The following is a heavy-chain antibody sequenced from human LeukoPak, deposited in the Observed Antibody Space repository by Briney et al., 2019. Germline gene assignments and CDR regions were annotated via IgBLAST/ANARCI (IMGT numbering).Heavy chain of an antibody. V-gene: IGHV3-23*01. CDR1: GITLSNYG. CDR3: AKRGVVIRVILVGFHKQAYYFDS. Sequence: GGSMRLSCAVSGITLSNYGMSWVRQAPGKGLEWVAGISDTGGSTNYADSVKGRFTISRDNPKNTLYLQMNSLRAEDAAVYFCAKRGVVIRVILVGFHKQAYYFDSWGQGALVTVSS. J-gene: IGHJ4*02. D-gene: IGHD3-22*01. CDR2: ISDTGGST.